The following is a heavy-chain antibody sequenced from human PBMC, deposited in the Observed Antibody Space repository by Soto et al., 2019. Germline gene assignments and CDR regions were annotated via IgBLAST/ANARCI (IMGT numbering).Heavy chain of an antibody. CDR1: GFTFSNAW. CDR3: TTGNYYDSSGPSPDFDY. Sequence: PGGSLRLSCAASGFTFSNAWMNWVRQAPGKGLEWVGRIKSKTDGGTTDYAAPVKGRFTISRDDSKNTLYLQMNSLKTEDTAVYYCTTGNYYDSSGPSPDFDYWGQGTLVTVSS. J-gene: IGHJ4*02. CDR2: IKSKTDGGTT. V-gene: IGHV3-15*07. D-gene: IGHD3-22*01.